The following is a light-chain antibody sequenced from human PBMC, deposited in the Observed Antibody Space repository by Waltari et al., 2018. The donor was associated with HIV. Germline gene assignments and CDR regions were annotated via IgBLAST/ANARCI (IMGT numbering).Light chain of an antibody. CDR1: NIGSNT. J-gene: IGLJ3*02. V-gene: IGLV3-21*02. CDR3: QVWDSRSDHPV. CDR2: ADS. Sequence: SYVLTQPPSVSVAPGQTARITCGGNNIGSNTVHWYQQSPGQAPVLVVHADSDRPAGIPERFSGSNSGNTATLTISRVEAGDEADYYCQVWDSRSDHPVLGGGTRLTVL.